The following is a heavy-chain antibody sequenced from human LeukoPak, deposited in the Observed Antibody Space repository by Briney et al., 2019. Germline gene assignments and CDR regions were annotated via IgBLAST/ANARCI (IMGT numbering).Heavy chain of an antibody. CDR3: ARKGATGTRLNWFDP. Sequence: SETLSLTCAVYGGSFSGYYWSWIRQPPGKGLEWIGEINHSGSTNYNPSLKSRVTISVDTSKNQFSLKLSSVTAADTAVYYCARKGATGTRLNWFDPWGQGTLVTVSS. D-gene: IGHD1-1*01. V-gene: IGHV4-34*01. CDR1: GGSFSGYY. CDR2: INHSGST. J-gene: IGHJ5*02.